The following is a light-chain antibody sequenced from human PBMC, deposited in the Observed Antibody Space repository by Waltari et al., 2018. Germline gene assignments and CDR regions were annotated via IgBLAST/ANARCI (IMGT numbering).Light chain of an antibody. J-gene: IGKJ5*01. V-gene: IGKV1-39*01. CDR1: QSSSDY. CDR3: QQSYS. Sequence: IQITQSPSSLSASVGDRVTITCRASQSSSDYLNWYQQKPGKAPKLLIYAASTLQSGVPSRFSGSGSGTDFALTISSLQPEDFATYYCQQSYSFGQGTRLEIK. CDR2: AAS.